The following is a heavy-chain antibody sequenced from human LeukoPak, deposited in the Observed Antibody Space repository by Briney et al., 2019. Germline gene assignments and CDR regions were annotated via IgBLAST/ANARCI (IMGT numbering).Heavy chain of an antibody. CDR3: AKDGVGATLYYFDY. Sequence: GGSLRLSCAASGFTFSSYSMNWVRQAPGKGLEWVSSISSSSGYIYYADSVKGRFTISRDNAKNSLYLQMNSLRAEDTAVYYCAKDGVGATLYYFDYWGQGTLVTVSS. CDR2: ISSSSGYI. V-gene: IGHV3-21*01. J-gene: IGHJ4*02. D-gene: IGHD1-26*01. CDR1: GFTFSSYS.